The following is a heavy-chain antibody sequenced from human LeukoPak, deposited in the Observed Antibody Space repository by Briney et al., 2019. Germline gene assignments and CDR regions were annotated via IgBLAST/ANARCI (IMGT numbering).Heavy chain of an antibody. Sequence: PGGSLRLSCAASGFTVSSNYMSWVRQAPGKGLEGVSVIYSGGSTYYADSVKGRFTISRNNSKNTLYLQMNSLRAEDTAVYYCARWGYSIYHIVGWNYYYYYYMDVWGKGTTVTVSS. V-gene: IGHV3-53*01. CDR1: GFTVSSNY. CDR2: IYSGGST. D-gene: IGHD4-11*01. J-gene: IGHJ6*03. CDR3: ARWGYSIYHIVGWNYYYYYYMDV.